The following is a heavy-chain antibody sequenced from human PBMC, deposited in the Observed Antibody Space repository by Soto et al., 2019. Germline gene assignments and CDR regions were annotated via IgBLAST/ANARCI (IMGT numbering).Heavy chain of an antibody. J-gene: IGHJ4*02. CDR1: GVSIHNSHSF. Sequence: SETLSLTCTVSGVSIHNSHSFWGWIRQPPGKGLEFIGTVYYSGGAHYNSSLKSRVTISVDTANNQVSLRLTSVTAADTAVYFCATESGSTYGYFDHWGQGTQVTVSS. CDR3: ATESGSTYGYFDH. CDR2: VYYSGGA. V-gene: IGHV4-39*03. D-gene: IGHD5-18*01.